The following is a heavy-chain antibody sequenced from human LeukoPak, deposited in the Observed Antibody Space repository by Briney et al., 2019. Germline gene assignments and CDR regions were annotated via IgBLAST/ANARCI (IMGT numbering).Heavy chain of an antibody. J-gene: IGHJ4*02. CDR3: ARDGKYCSDTSCYSAMVTVGFDY. Sequence: GGSLRLSCAASGFTFSSYAMHWVRQAPGKGLEWVAAISYDGSNKYHADSVKGRFSISRDNSKNTLYLQMNSLRDEDTALYYCARDGKYCSDTSCYSAMVTVGFDYWGQGTLVTVSS. CDR1: GFTFSSYA. CDR2: ISYDGSNK. D-gene: IGHD2-2*01. V-gene: IGHV3-30-3*01.